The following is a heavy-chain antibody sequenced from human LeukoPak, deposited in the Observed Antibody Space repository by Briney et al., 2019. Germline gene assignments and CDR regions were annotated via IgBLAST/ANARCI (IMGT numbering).Heavy chain of an antibody. V-gene: IGHV4-39*01. CDR3: ARRIIAVTGTVVYYFDS. CDR2: IYYSGST. D-gene: IGHD6-19*01. J-gene: IGHJ4*02. CDR1: GGSISSTNYY. Sequence: SETLSLTCTVSGGSISSTNYYWGWIRQPPGKGLEWIASIYYSGSTYYNPSLKGRVTISVDTSKNQFSLKLSSVTAADTAVYYCARRIIAVTGTVVYYFDSWGQGTLVTVSS.